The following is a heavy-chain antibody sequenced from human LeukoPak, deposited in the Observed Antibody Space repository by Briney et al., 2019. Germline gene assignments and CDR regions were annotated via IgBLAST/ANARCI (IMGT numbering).Heavy chain of an antibody. J-gene: IGHJ6*04. CDR1: GGSISSSNW. V-gene: IGHV4-4*02. Sequence: SETLSLTCAVSGGSISSSNWWSWVRQPPGKGLEWIGEIYHSGSTNYNPSLKRRVTISVDKSKNHFSLKLSSVTAADTAVYYCARDRIVVVPAATDDYYYGMDVWGKGTTVTVSS. CDR2: IYHSGST. D-gene: IGHD2-2*01. CDR3: ARDRIVVVPAATDDYYYGMDV.